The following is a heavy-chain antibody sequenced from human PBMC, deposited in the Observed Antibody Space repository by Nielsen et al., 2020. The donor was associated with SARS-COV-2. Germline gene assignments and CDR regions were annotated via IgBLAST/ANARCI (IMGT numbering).Heavy chain of an antibody. D-gene: IGHD2-15*01. CDR3: ARVVVVAAKFDY. CDR2: ISYSGST. CDR1: GGSISSGDYY. V-gene: IGHV4-30-4*01. Sequence: SETLSLTCTVSGGSISSGDYYWTWIRQPPGKGLDYIGYISYSGSTYYNPSLKSRVTISVDTSKNQFSLKLSSVTAADTAVYYCARVVVVAAKFDYWGQGTLVTVSS. J-gene: IGHJ4*02.